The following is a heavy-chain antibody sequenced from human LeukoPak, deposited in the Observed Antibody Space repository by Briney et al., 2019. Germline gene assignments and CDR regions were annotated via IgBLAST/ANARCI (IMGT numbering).Heavy chain of an antibody. Sequence: SAGSLRLYCAASGFTFSSNGVHWLRQAQGQGLEWVAFIRYDGSNKYYADSVKGRFTISRDNSKNTLYLQMNSLRAEDTAVYYCAKDRLASHSSGYYYFDYWGQGTLVTVSS. CDR1: GFTFSSNG. D-gene: IGHD3-22*01. CDR2: IRYDGSNK. CDR3: AKDRLASHSSGYYYFDY. J-gene: IGHJ4*02. V-gene: IGHV3-30*02.